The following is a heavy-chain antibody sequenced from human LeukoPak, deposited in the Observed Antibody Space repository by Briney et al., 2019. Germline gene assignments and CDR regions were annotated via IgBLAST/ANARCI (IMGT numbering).Heavy chain of an antibody. CDR1: GFTFSSYW. CDR2: ISGSGGST. CDR3: AKDGAWDGGTPGDY. Sequence: GGSLRLSCAASGFTFSSYWMSWVRQAPGKGLEWVSAISGSGGSTYYADSVKGRFTISRDNSKNTLYLQMNSLRAEDTAVYYCAKDGAWDGGTPGDYWGQGTLVTVSS. J-gene: IGHJ4*02. D-gene: IGHD2-15*01. V-gene: IGHV3-23*01.